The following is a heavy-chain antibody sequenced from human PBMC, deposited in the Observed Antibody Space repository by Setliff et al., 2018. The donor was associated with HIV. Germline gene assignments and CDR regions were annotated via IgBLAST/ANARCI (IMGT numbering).Heavy chain of an antibody. V-gene: IGHV4-31*03. CDR1: GVSVGSGDYY. Sequence: SETLSLTCSVSGVSVGSGDYYWHWIRQHPEKALEWIGYIFHSGDTYYNPSLKSRISMSVDTSKNQFSLELTSLTAADTAVYYCATRPRIAARPFDYWGQGTLVTVSS. J-gene: IGHJ4*02. CDR3: ATRPRIAARPFDY. D-gene: IGHD6-6*01. CDR2: IFHSGDT.